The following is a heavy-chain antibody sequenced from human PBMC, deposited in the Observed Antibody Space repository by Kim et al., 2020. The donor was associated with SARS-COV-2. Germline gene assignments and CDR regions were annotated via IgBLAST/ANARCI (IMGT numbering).Heavy chain of an antibody. CDR2: ISSSSSTI. J-gene: IGHJ6*02. CDR1: GFTFSSYS. CDR3: ARDRDIVVESAIFSDIDHAYGMDV. D-gene: IGHD2-21*01. V-gene: IGHV3-48*02. Sequence: GGSLRLSCAASGFTFSSYSMNWVRQAPGKGLEWVSYISSSSSTIYYADSVKGRFTISRDNAKNSLYLQMNSLRDEDTAVYYCARDRDIVVESAIFSDIDHAYGMDVWGQGTTVTVS.